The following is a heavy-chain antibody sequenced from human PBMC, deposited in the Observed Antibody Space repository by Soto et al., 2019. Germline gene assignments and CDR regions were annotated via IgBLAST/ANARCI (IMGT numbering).Heavy chain of an antibody. CDR2: IKSKTDGGTT. CDR1: GFTFSNAW. V-gene: IGHV3-15*07. CDR3: TTASHSFDWLLYHYFDY. Sequence: EVQLVESGGGLVKPGGSLRLSCAASGFTFSNAWMNWVRQAPGKGLEWVGRIKSKTDGGTTDYAAPVKGRFTISRDDSKNTLYLQMNSLKTEDTAVYYCTTASHSFDWLLYHYFDYWGQGTLVTVSS. D-gene: IGHD3-9*01. J-gene: IGHJ4*02.